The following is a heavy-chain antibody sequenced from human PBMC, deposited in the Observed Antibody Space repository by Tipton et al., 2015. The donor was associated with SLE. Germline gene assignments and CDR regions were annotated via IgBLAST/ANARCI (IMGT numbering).Heavy chain of an antibody. CDR1: GGSISSRDYY. CDR2: IYYSGTT. CDR3: ASSLIHSSWYPYYFDY. Sequence: TLSLTCTVSGGSISSRDYYWSWIRHHPGKGLEWLGFIYYSGTTYYNPSLKSRVTISGDTSRNQFSLKLSSVTAADTAVYYCASSLIHSSWYPYYFDYWGQGTLVTVSS. V-gene: IGHV4-30-4*08. D-gene: IGHD6-13*01. J-gene: IGHJ4*02.